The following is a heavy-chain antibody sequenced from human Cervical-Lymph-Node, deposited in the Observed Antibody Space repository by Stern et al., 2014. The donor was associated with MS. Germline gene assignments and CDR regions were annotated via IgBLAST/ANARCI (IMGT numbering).Heavy chain of an antibody. CDR3: ARSGYYGIDV. Sequence: QVQLQESGPGLVRPSETLSLTCTASGDSVSSEDYYWSWIRQAPGKDLEWIGYIYYRGRPNYHPSLKGPLTKSIDTSKNHFSRKLISVPAADTAVYYCARSGYYGIDVWGQGTTVIVSS. CDR1: GDSVSSEDYY. J-gene: IGHJ6*02. V-gene: IGHV4-61*08. D-gene: IGHD1-26*01. CDR2: IYYRGRP.